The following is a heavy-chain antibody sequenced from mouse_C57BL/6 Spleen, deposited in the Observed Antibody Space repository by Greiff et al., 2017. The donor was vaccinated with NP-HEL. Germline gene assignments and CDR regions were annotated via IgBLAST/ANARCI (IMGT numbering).Heavy chain of an antibody. Sequence: EVKVVESGEGLVKPGGSLKLSCAASGFTFSSYAMSWVRQTPEKRLEWVAYISSGGDYIYYADTVKGRFTISRDNARNTLYLQMSSLKSEDTARYYCTRDGGGLLRTGYFDVWGTGTTVTVSS. CDR2: ISSGGDYI. D-gene: IGHD1-1*01. V-gene: IGHV5-9-1*02. CDR1: GFTFSSYA. CDR3: TRDGGGLLRTGYFDV. J-gene: IGHJ1*03.